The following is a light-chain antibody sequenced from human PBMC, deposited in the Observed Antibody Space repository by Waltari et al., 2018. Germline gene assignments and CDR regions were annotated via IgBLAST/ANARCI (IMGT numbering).Light chain of an antibody. V-gene: IGKV1-16*02. Sequence: DIQMTQSPSSLSASVGDRVTLTCRASREISNFLGWFQQKPGKAPKSLIYGASRLQSGVPSKFSGSGSGTDFTLTITSLQPEDFATYYCQQYHSYPPTFGPGTKVDVK. CDR1: REISNF. CDR2: GAS. J-gene: IGKJ3*01. CDR3: QQYHSYPPT.